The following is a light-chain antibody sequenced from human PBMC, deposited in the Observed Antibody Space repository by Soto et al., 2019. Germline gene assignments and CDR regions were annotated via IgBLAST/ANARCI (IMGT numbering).Light chain of an antibody. J-gene: IGLJ2*01. CDR2: GHS. V-gene: IGLV1-40*01. CDR3: QSYDIDLIGLI. Sequence: QSVLTQPPSGSGDPGKRVTIACTGGDSNIGGGYDVQWFRHFPGAAPKLPLSGHSHRPSGVPDRFSGSKSGTSASLVITGLQADDEADYCCQSYDIDLIGLIFGAGTKVTVL. CDR1: DSNIGGGYD.